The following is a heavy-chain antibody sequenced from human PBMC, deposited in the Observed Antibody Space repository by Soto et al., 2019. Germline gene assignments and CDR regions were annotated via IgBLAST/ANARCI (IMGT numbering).Heavy chain of an antibody. J-gene: IGHJ5*02. Sequence: ETVSLTSGVYGGTAARSHRWSWVRQSKGGGLEWIGNVYHTGDTNLNPSLQSRVTISVDKSNNQFSLRLNSLTAADTAVYFCAREIVTAGGNNYFDPWGPGTLVTVSS. CDR3: AREIVTAGGNNYFDP. CDR1: GGTAARSHR. D-gene: IGHD2-21*02. V-gene: IGHV4-4*01. CDR2: VYHTGDT.